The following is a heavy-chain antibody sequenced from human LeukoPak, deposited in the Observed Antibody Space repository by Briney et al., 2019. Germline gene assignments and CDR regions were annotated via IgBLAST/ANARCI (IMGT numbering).Heavy chain of an antibody. J-gene: IGHJ6*03. V-gene: IGHV5-51*01. D-gene: IGHD4-17*01. CDR3: ARQAVPYYYYYMDV. CDR1: GYSFTSYW. Sequence: GESLQISCQGSGYSFTSYWIGWVRQLPGKGLEWMGIIYPGDSDTRYSPSFQGQVTISADKSISTAYLQWSSLKASDTAMYYCARQAVPYYYYYMDVWGKGTTVTVSS. CDR2: IYPGDSDT.